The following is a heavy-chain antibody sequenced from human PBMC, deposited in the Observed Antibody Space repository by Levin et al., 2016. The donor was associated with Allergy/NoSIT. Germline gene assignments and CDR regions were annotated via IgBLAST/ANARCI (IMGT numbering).Heavy chain of an antibody. CDR3: ARAPGYSSGWYYDY. CDR1: GFTFSSYA. V-gene: IGHV3-30*04. Sequence: GESLKISCAASGFTFSSYAMHWVRQAPGKGLEWVAVISYDGSNKYYADSVKGRFTISRDNSKNTLYLQMNSLRAEDTAVYYCARAPGYSSGWYYDYWGQGTLVTVSS. D-gene: IGHD6-19*01. CDR2: ISYDGSNK. J-gene: IGHJ4*02.